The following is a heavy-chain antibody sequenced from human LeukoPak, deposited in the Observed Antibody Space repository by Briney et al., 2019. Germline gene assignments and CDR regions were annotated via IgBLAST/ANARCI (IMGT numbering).Heavy chain of an antibody. Sequence: GGSLRLSCAASGFTFSSYAMSWVRQAPGKGLEWVSAISGSGGSTYYADSVKGRFTISRDNSKNTLYLQMNSLRAEDTAVYYCAKRLRFLEWLLPDYYYYYGMDVWGQGTTVTVPS. V-gene: IGHV3-23*01. CDR1: GFTFSSYA. J-gene: IGHJ6*02. D-gene: IGHD3-3*01. CDR3: AKRLRFLEWLLPDYYYYYGMDV. CDR2: ISGSGGST.